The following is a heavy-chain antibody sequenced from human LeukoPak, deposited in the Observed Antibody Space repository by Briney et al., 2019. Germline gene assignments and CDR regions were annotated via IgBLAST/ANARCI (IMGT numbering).Heavy chain of an antibody. D-gene: IGHD6-19*01. CDR3: ASGRKVVAGAAH. V-gene: IGHV3-30*03. Sequence: PGGSLRLSCAASGFTFSRYGMHWVRQAPGKGLEWVAIISYAGSDKYYADSVKGRFTISRDNSKNTLYLQMNSLRDEDTAGYYCASGRKVVAGAAHWGQGTLVTVSS. CDR1: GFTFSRYG. CDR2: ISYAGSDK. J-gene: IGHJ4*02.